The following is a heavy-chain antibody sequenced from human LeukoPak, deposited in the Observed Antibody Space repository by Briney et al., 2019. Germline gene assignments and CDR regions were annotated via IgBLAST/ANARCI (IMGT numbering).Heavy chain of an antibody. Sequence: ASVKVSCKASGYTFTSYGISWVRQAPGQGLEWMGWISAYNGNTNYAQKLQGRVTMTTDTSTSTAYMELRSLRSDDTAVYYCARAFGELYHPTEYFQHWGQGTLVTVSS. V-gene: IGHV1-18*01. CDR1: GYTFTSYG. CDR3: ARAFGELYHPTEYFQH. D-gene: IGHD3-10*01. CDR2: ISAYNGNT. J-gene: IGHJ1*01.